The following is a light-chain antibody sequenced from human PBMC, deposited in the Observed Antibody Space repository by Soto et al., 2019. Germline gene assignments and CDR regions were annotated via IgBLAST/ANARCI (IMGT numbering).Light chain of an antibody. CDR2: SNN. V-gene: IGLV1-44*01. J-gene: IGLJ1*01. CDR1: GSNIGSNT. Sequence: QSVLTHPPSASGTPGQRVTISCSGSGSNIGSNTVNWYQQLPGTAPKLLIYSNNQRPSGVPDRFSGSKSGTSAPLAISGLQSEDEADYYCAAWDDSLNGPNYVFGTGTKVTVL. CDR3: AAWDDSLNGPNYV.